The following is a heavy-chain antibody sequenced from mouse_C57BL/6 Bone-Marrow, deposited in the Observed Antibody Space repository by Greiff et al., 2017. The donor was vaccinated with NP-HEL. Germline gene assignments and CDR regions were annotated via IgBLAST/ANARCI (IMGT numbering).Heavy chain of an antibody. Sequence: QLQQSGPELVKPGASVKISCKASGYAFSSSWMNWVKQRPGKGLEWIGRIYPGDGDTNYNGKFKGKATLTADKSSSTAYMQLSSLTSEDSAVYFCARGGWLLLPDYWGQGTTLTVSS. CDR2: IYPGDGDT. CDR3: ARGGWLLLPDY. D-gene: IGHD2-3*01. J-gene: IGHJ2*01. CDR1: GYAFSSSW. V-gene: IGHV1-82*01.